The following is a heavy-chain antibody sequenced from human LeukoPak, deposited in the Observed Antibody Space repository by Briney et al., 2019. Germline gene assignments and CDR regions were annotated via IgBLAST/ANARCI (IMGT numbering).Heavy chain of an antibody. J-gene: IGHJ4*02. CDR2: ISGSGIGT. V-gene: IGHV3-23*01. CDR1: GFIFSDYA. Sequence: GGSLRLSCEASGFIFSDYAMSWVRQAPGKGLEWVSLISGSGIGTYYADSVKGRFTISRDNSKNTVYLQMNSLRAEDTAVYYCAKRILTGYYPVDYWGQGTLVTVSS. D-gene: IGHD3-9*01. CDR3: AKRILTGYYPVDY.